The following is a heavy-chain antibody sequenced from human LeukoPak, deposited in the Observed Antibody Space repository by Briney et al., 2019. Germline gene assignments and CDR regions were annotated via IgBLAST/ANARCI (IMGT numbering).Heavy chain of an antibody. V-gene: IGHV3-21*01. CDR3: ASYLPTDDAFDI. CDR1: GFTVSSID. Sequence: GGSLRLSCGASGFTVSSIDMSWVRQATGKGLEWVSSISSSSSYISYADSVKGRFTISRDNAKNSLYLQMNSLRAEDTAVYYCASYLPTDDAFDIWGQGTMVTVSS. J-gene: IGHJ3*02. CDR2: ISSSSSYI.